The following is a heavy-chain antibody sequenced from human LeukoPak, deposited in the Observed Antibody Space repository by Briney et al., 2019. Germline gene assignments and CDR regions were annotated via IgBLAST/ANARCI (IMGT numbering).Heavy chain of an antibody. V-gene: IGHV1-3*01. CDR2: INAGNGNT. CDR1: GYTFTSYA. D-gene: IGHD6-13*01. CDR3: ARDSQQLVDP. Sequence: ASVKVSCKASGYTFTSYAMHWVRQAPGQRLERMGWINAGNGNTKYSQKFQGRVTMTRDTSTSTVYMELSSLRSEDTAVYYCARDSQQLVDPWGQGTLVTVSS. J-gene: IGHJ5*02.